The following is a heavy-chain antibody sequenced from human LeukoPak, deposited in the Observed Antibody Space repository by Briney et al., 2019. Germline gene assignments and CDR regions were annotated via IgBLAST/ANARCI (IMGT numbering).Heavy chain of an antibody. J-gene: IGHJ6*02. CDR1: GGSISSYY. Sequence: PSETLSLTCTVSGGSISSYYWSWLRQPPGKGLEWIGYIYYSGSTNYNPSLKSRVTISVDTSKNQFSLKLNSLTAADTAMYYCARVGGTNYYYYGMDVWGQGTTVTVPS. CDR2: IYYSGST. V-gene: IGHV4-59*01. CDR3: ARVGGTNYYYYGMDV.